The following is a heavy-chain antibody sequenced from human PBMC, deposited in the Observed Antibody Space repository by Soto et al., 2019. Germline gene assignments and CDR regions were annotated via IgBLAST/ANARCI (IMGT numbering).Heavy chain of an antibody. V-gene: IGHV4-34*01. Sequence: PSETLSLTCAVYGGSFSGYYWSWIRQPPGKGLEWIGEINHSGSTNYNPSLKSRVTISVDTSKNQFSLKLSSVTAADTAVYYCATLRDDSDKGGWFDPWGQGTLVTVSS. CDR3: ATLRDDSDKGGWFDP. D-gene: IGHD3-22*01. J-gene: IGHJ5*02. CDR2: INHSGST. CDR1: GGSFSGYY.